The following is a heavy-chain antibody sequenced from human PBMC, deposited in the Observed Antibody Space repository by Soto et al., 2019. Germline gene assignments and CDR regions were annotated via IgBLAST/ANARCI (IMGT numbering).Heavy chain of an antibody. D-gene: IGHD6-13*01. J-gene: IGHJ4*02. Sequence: QVQLQQWGAGLLKPSETLSLTCAVYGGSFSGYYWSWIRQPPGKGLEWIGEINHSGSTNYNPSLKSRVTISVDTSKNQFSLKLSSVTAADTAVYYCARTRRRSWQRSPLDNWGQGTLVTVSS. CDR1: GGSFSGYY. CDR2: INHSGST. CDR3: ARTRRRSWQRSPLDN. V-gene: IGHV4-34*01.